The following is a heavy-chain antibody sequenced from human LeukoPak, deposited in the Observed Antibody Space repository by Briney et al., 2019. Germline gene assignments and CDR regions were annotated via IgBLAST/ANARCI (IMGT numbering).Heavy chain of an antibody. CDR3: ARGDSGSDPFDY. D-gene: IGHD1-26*01. Sequence: SQTLSLTCTVSGGSISSGHYYWNWIRQPPGKGLEWIAYIYHSGTTYHNPSLESRVTISLDKSKNQFSLRLSSVTAADTAVYYCARGDSGSDPFDYWGQGTLVTVSS. CDR1: GGSISSGHYY. J-gene: IGHJ4*02. V-gene: IGHV4-30-2*01. CDR2: IYHSGTT.